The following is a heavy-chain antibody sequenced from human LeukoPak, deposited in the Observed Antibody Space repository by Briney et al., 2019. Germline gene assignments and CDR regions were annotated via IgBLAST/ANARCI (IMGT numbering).Heavy chain of an antibody. CDR1: GGSISSSSYY. Sequence: SETLSLTCTVSGGSISSSSYYWGWIRQPPGKGLEWIGSIYYRGSTYYNPSLKSRVTISVDTSKNQFSLKLSSVTAADTAVYYCASEGSYYDSSGLRDYWGQGTLVTVSS. V-gene: IGHV4-39*01. D-gene: IGHD3-22*01. CDR2: IYYRGST. J-gene: IGHJ4*02. CDR3: ASEGSYYDSSGLRDY.